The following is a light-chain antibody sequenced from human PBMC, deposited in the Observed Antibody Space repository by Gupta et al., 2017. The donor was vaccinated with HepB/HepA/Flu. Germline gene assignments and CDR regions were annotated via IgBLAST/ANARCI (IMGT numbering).Light chain of an antibody. Sequence: QSVLTQPPSASGIPGQRVTISCSGSTSNIGSNTVNWYRQVPGTAPKFLIFANDQRPSGVPDRFSGSKSGTSGSLAISGLQAEDEGDYYCASWDDSVRGLLFGGGTKLTVL. J-gene: IGLJ3*02. CDR3: ASWDDSVRGLL. CDR1: TSNIGSNT. V-gene: IGLV1-44*01. CDR2: AND.